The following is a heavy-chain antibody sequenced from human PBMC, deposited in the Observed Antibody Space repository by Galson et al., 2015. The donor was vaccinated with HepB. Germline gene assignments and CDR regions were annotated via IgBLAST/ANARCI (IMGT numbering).Heavy chain of an antibody. CDR1: GFTFSSYG. V-gene: IGHV3-30*18. J-gene: IGHJ6*03. CDR2: ISYDGSNK. D-gene: IGHD5-12*01. Sequence: SLRLSCAASGFTFSSYGMHWVRQAPGKGLEWVAVISYDGSNKYYADSVKGRFTISRDNSKNTLYLQMNSLRAEDTAVYYCAKASGYDYYYYYYMDVWGKGTTVTVSS. CDR3: AKASGYDYYYYYYMDV.